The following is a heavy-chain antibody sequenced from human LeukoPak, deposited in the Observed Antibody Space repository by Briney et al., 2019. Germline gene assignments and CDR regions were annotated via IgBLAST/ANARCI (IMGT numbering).Heavy chain of an antibody. D-gene: IGHD3-3*01. Sequence: GGSLRLSCAASGFSFRDYYMSWIRQAPGKGLEWVSYITNSGSTIYYADSVKGRFTISRDNAENSLYLQMNSLRADDTAVYYCARGGPYYDFWSGHSRGYFDYWGQGTLVTVSS. J-gene: IGHJ4*02. CDR3: ARGGPYYDFWSGHSRGYFDY. CDR1: GFSFRDYY. V-gene: IGHV3-11*01. CDR2: ITNSGSTI.